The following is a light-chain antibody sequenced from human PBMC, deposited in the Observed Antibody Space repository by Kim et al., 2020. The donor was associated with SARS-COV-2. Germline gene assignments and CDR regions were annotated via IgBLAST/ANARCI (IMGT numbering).Light chain of an antibody. CDR3: QQYNRYPYT. J-gene: IGKJ2*01. CDR2: AAS. Sequence: SASVGARVTITCRASQVLHSSLAWFQQKPGQAPKSLICAASTLHSGVQSRFSGSGSGTDFPLTIRGLQPEYFAIYSCQQYNRYPYTLGQGTSLDI. V-gene: IGKV1-16*01. CDR1: QVLHSS.